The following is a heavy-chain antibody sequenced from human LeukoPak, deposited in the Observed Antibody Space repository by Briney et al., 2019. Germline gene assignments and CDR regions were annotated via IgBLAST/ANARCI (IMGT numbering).Heavy chain of an antibody. D-gene: IGHD3-10*01. CDR3: ARREVLLGFGELTDGWFDP. J-gene: IGHJ5*02. CDR2: IYYSGST. Sequence: PSETLSLTCTVSGGSISSYYWSWIRQPPGKGLEWIGYIYYSGSTNYNPSLKSRVTISVDTSKNQFSLKLSSVTAADTAVYYCARREVLLGFGELTDGWFDPGGQGTLVTVSS. CDR1: GGSISSYY. V-gene: IGHV4-59*08.